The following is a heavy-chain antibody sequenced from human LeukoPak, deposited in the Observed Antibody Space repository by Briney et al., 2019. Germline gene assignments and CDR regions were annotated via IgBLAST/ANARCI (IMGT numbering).Heavy chain of an antibody. J-gene: IGHJ5*02. CDR1: GGTFSSYA. V-gene: IGHV1-69*04. CDR3: ARGIAAAGGNWFDP. Sequence: ASVKVSCKASGGTFSSYAISWVRQAPGQGLGWMGRIIPILGIANYAQKFQGRVTITADKSTSTAYMELSSLRSEDTAVYYCARGIAAAGGNWFDPWGQGTLVTVSS. CDR2: IIPILGIA. D-gene: IGHD6-13*01.